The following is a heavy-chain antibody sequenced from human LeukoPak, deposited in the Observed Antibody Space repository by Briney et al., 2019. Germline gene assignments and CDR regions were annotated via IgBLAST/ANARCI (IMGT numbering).Heavy chain of an antibody. Sequence: PSETLSLTCTVSGGSISNYYWSWIRQPPGKGLECVGYVYYSGSPDYNPSLKSRVTISIDTSKNQFSVKLTSVTAADTAVYYCARDQYSGRFDYWGQGTLVTVSS. D-gene: IGHD1-26*01. CDR3: ARDQYSGRFDY. J-gene: IGHJ4*02. V-gene: IGHV4-59*01. CDR2: VYYSGSP. CDR1: GGSISNYY.